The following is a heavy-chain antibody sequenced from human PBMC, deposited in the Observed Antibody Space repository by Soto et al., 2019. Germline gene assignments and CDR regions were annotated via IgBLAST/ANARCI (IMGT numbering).Heavy chain of an antibody. D-gene: IGHD2-2*03. V-gene: IGHV1-3*01. CDR2: IGVSDSR. J-gene: IGHJ4*02. Sequence: QVQLVQSGAEVKQPGASVKISCKASGYTFGVYGMHWVRQAPGQRLEWMGWIGVSDSRRSSKKFPGRLTLLRDTSANTVYMELSSLRSEDTAVYYCTRALGSPWIQLKFDSWGQGTLVTVSS. CDR1: GYTFGVYG. CDR3: TRALGSPWIQLKFDS.